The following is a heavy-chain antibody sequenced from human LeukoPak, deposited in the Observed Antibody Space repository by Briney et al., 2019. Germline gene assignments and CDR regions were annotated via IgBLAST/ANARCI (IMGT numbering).Heavy chain of an antibody. CDR2: IKSDGKT. CDR1: GFTFSRYW. Sequence: GGSLRLSCEASGFTFSRYWMHWVRQAPGKGLVWVSRIKSDGKTNYADSVKGRFTISRDSAKNTVSLQMDSLRAEDTGVYYCARAPSEVGGYYPEYFRHWGQGTLVTVSS. D-gene: IGHD3-22*01. J-gene: IGHJ1*01. CDR3: ARAPSEVGGYYPEYFRH. V-gene: IGHV3-74*01.